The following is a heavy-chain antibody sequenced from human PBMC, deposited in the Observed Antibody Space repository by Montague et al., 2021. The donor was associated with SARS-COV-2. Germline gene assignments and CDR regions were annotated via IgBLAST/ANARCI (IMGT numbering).Heavy chain of an antibody. CDR3: ARGDVEMATIKSGGPFYHFDY. CDR1: GGSISSYY. J-gene: IGHJ4*02. V-gene: IGHV4-59*13. D-gene: IGHD5-24*01. CDR2: IYYSGST. Sequence: SETLSLTCTVSGGSISSYYWSWIRQPPGKGLEWIGYIYYSGSTNYNHSLKSPVTILADTSKNQFSLKLSSVTAADTAVDYCARGDVEMATIKSGGPFYHFDYWGQGTLVTVSS.